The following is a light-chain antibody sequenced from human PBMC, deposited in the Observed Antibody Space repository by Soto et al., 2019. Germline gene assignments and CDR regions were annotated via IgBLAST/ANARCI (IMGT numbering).Light chain of an antibody. J-gene: IGKJ2*01. CDR1: QRVNSSY. Sequence: EIVLTQSPDTLYLSPGEGATLSCRASQRVNSSYLGWYQQKPGQAPRLLISGASDRATGVPARVSGSGYGTDFTLTISTLEPDDFAVYYCQQYVNSPVTSGQGTKLQMK. CDR2: GAS. CDR3: QQYVNSPVT. V-gene: IGKV3-20*01.